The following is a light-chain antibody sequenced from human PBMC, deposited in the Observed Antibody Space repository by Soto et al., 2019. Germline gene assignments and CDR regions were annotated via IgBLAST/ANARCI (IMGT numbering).Light chain of an antibody. Sequence: EIALTQSASTLSWSAGERATLSWRASQSVNSYLAWYQQKPGQVPRLLIYDTSNRATGIPARFSGSGSGTEFTLTISGLQSEDFATYYCQQYNNWPVTFGGGTKVDIK. V-gene: IGKV3-11*01. CDR3: QQYNNWPVT. CDR1: QSVNSY. J-gene: IGKJ4*01. CDR2: DTS.